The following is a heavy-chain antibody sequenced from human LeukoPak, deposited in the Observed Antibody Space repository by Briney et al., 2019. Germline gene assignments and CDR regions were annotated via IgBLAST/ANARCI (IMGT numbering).Heavy chain of an antibody. V-gene: IGHV1-2*02. CDR2: INPNSGDT. CDR1: RYTFTGYY. CDR3: ARDLWSYGSGNNWFDP. J-gene: IGHJ5*02. D-gene: IGHD3-10*01. Sequence: ASVKVSCKASRYTFTGYYMHWVRQAPGQGLEWMGWINPNSGDTNYAQKFQGRVTMTRDTSISTAYMELSSLRSEDTAVYYCARDLWSYGSGNNWFDPWGQGTLVTVSS.